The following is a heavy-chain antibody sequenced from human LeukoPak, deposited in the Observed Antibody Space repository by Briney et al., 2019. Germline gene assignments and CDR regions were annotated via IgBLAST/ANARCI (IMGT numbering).Heavy chain of an antibody. D-gene: IGHD1-26*01. CDR1: GFTFTSSA. J-gene: IGHJ4*02. V-gene: IGHV1-58*02. CDR2: IVVGSGNT. CDR3: AAVQVAANYYFDY. Sequence: ASVKVSCKASGFTFTSSAMQWVRQARGQRLEWIGWIVVGSGNTNYAQKFQERVTITRDMSTSRAYMELSSLRSEDTAVYYCAAVQVAANYYFDYWGQGTLVTVSS.